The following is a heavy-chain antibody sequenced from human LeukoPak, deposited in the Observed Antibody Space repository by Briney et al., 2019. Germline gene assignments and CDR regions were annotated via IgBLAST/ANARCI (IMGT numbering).Heavy chain of an antibody. Sequence: PSETLSLTCTVSGDSLSSHYWSWIRQPPGKGLEWIGYIYGSGSTHYDPSLRSRVTKSEDTSKNQFSLKLTSVTAADTAVYYCARNVGWYSHDSWGQGTLVTVSS. V-gene: IGHV4-59*08. CDR1: GDSLSSHY. CDR2: IYGSGST. CDR3: ARNVGWYSHDS. D-gene: IGHD6-19*01. J-gene: IGHJ4*02.